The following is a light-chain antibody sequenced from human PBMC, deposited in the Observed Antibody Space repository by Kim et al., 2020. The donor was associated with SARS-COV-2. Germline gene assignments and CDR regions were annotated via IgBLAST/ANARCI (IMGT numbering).Light chain of an antibody. CDR2: KDN. J-gene: IGLJ1*01. Sequence: PGSTACITCSGYKVGDKYASWYQRKPGQAPVVVIYKDNRRPSGIPERFSGSNSGNTATLNISGTQDMDGADYYCLAWDSSTRNYVFGTGTKVTVL. V-gene: IGLV3-1*01. CDR3: LAWDSSTRNYV. CDR1: KVGDKY.